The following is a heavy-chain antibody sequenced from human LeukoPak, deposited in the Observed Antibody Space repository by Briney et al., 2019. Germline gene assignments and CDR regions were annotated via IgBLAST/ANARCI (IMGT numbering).Heavy chain of an antibody. CDR3: ARARYDYDSSGYSVNDY. D-gene: IGHD3-22*01. CDR1: GFTFSSYE. J-gene: IGHJ4*02. CDR2: ISSSGSTI. Sequence: GGSLRLSCAASGFTFSSYEMNWVRQAPGKGLEWVSYISSSGSTIYYADSVKGRFTISRDNAKNSLYLQMNSLRAEDTAVYYCARARYDYDSSGYSVNDYWGQGTLVTASS. V-gene: IGHV3-48*03.